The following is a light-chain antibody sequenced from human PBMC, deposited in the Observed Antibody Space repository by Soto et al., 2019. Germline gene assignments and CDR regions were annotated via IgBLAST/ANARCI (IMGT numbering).Light chain of an antibody. V-gene: IGLV6-57*02. CDR3: QSYGDNNQV. CDR2: EDN. CDR1: SGSIASNY. Sequence: NFMLTQPHSVSESPGKTVTISCTGRSGSIASNYVQWFQQRPGSAPTTVIYEDNKRPSGVPDRFSGSIDSSSNSASFTISXXKTEDEADYYCQSYGDNNQVFGGGTKLTVL. J-gene: IGLJ3*02.